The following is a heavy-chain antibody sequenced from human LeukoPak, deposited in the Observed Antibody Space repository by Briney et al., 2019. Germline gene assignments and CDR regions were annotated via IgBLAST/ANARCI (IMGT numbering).Heavy chain of an antibody. J-gene: IGHJ4*02. CDR2: IYHSGST. CDR3: AGRITIFGDHPKDFDY. CDR1: GGSISTYY. V-gene: IGHV4-59*01. D-gene: IGHD3-3*01. Sequence: SETLSLTCTVSGGSISTYYWNWIRQPPGKGLEWIGYIYHSGSTNYNPSLQSRVTISVDTSKNQFSLNLNSVTAADTAVYYCAGRITIFGDHPKDFDYWGQGTLVTVSS.